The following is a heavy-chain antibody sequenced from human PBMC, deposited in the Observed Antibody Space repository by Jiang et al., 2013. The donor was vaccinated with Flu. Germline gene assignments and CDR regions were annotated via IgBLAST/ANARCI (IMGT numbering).Heavy chain of an antibody. CDR2: IYPGDSDT. J-gene: IGHJ6*03. Sequence: GAEVKKPGESLKISCKGSGYSFTSYWIGWVRQMPGKGLEWMGIIYPGDSDTRYSPSFQGQVTISADKSISTAYLQWSSLKASDTAMYYCATARPLYSGSYPYMDVWGKGTTVTVSS. D-gene: IGHD1-26*01. CDR3: ATARPLYSGSYPYMDV. V-gene: IGHV5-51*01. CDR1: GYSFTSYW.